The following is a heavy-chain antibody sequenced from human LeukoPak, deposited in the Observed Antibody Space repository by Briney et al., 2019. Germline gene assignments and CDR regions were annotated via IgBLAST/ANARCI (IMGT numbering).Heavy chain of an antibody. CDR3: ARTAQYGSSWSEY. V-gene: IGHV1-18*01. CDR2: ISAYNGNT. Sequence: ASVKVSCTASDYTFTKYGITWVRQAPGQGLEWMGWISAYNGNTDYAQKLQGRVTMTTDTSTSTAYMELRSLRSDDTAVYYCARTAQYGSSWSEYWGEGTLVTVSS. D-gene: IGHD6-13*01. J-gene: IGHJ4*02. CDR1: DYTFTKYG.